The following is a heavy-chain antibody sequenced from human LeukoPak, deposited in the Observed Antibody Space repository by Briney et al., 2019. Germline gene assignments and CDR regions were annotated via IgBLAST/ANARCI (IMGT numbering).Heavy chain of an antibody. Sequence: GGSLRLSCAASGFTFSSYAMSWVRQAPGKGLEWVSAISGSGGSTYYADSVKGRFTISRDNYKNTMYLQTNSLRAEDTAVYYCAKVIGEYSSPLFDYWGQGTLVTVSS. J-gene: IGHJ4*02. CDR2: ISGSGGST. CDR1: GFTFSSYA. V-gene: IGHV3-23*01. D-gene: IGHD6-6*01. CDR3: AKVIGEYSSPLFDY.